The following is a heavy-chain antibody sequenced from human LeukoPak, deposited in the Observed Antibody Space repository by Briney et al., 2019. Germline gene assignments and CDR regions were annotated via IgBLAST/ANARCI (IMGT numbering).Heavy chain of an antibody. CDR3: TRGTSSGYYSDY. Sequence: GSLRLSCAASGFTFSSYSMNWVRQAPGKGLEWVSSISSSSSYIYYADSVKGRFTISRDNAKNSLSLQMSSLRAEDTAVYYCTRGTSSGYYSDYWGQGTLVTVSS. CDR1: GFTFSSYS. V-gene: IGHV3-21*01. D-gene: IGHD3-3*01. J-gene: IGHJ4*02. CDR2: ISSSSSYI.